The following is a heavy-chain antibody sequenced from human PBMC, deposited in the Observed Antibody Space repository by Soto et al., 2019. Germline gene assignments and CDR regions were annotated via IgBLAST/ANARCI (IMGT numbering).Heavy chain of an antibody. D-gene: IGHD2-15*01. J-gene: IGHJ4*02. Sequence: ASVKVSCKASGYTFTSYGISWVRQAPGQGLEWMGWISAYNGNTNYAQKLQGRVTMTTDTSTSTAYMELRSLRSDDTAVYYCARDRPRYCSGGSCASNYWGQGTLVTV. CDR3: ARDRPRYCSGGSCASNY. CDR1: GYTFTSYG. CDR2: ISAYNGNT. V-gene: IGHV1-18*04.